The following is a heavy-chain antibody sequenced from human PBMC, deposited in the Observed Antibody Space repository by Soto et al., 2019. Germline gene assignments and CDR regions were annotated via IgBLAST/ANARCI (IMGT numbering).Heavy chain of an antibody. CDR1: GFTFGSYD. V-gene: IGHV3-13*01. J-gene: IGHJ6*02. Sequence: GGSLRLSCAASGFTFGSYDMHWVRQATGKGLEWVSAIGTAGDTYYPGSVKGRFTISRENAKNSLYLQMNSLRAEDTAVYYCARAKSHYYGTGPYYYYYGMDVWGQGTTVTVSS. CDR2: IGTAGDT. CDR3: ARAKSHYYGTGPYYYYYGMDV. D-gene: IGHD1-26*01.